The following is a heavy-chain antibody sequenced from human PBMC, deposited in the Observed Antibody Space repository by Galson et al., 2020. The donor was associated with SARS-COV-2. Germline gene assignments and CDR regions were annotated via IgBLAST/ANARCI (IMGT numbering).Heavy chain of an antibody. CDR1: GFTFSSYA. CDR3: AKDGRWELRGRAPVDY. V-gene: IGHV3-23*01. CDR2: ISGSGGST. Sequence: GGSLRLSCAASGFTFSSYAMSWVRQAPGKGLEWVSAISGSGGSTYYADSVKGRFTISRDNSKNTLYLQMNSLRAEDTAVYYCAKDGRWELRGRAPVDYWGQGTLVTVSS. D-gene: IGHD1-26*01. J-gene: IGHJ4*02.